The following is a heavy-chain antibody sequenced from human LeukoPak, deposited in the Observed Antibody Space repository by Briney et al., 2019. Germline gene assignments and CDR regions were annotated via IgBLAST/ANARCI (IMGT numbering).Heavy chain of an antibody. CDR3: ASSAAIIPDY. CDR1: GGSISSYE. CDR2: ISYSGST. V-gene: IGHV4-59*07. D-gene: IGHD2-2*02. Sequence: SDTLSLTCTVSGGSISSYEWSWVRQPPRKRQKRIGYISYSGSTNYNPSLKSRVTISVDTSKSQISLKLSSVTAADTAVYYCASSAAIIPDYWGQGTLVTVSS. J-gene: IGHJ4*02.